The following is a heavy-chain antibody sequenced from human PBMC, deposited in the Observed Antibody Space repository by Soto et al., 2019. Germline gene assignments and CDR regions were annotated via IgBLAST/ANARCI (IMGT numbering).Heavy chain of an antibody. Sequence: VQMLESGGGLVQPGGSLSLSCAASGFIFRDYAMSWVRQAPGKGLEWVAGMGGANGDTYYAESVRGRFAIFRDNSKSTLFLQLNSLRAEDTAVYFCAKDGVDHNSVWDPFDIWGQGTLVTVSS. CDR2: MGGANGDT. D-gene: IGHD2-15*01. CDR3: AKDGVDHNSVWDPFDI. V-gene: IGHV3-23*01. CDR1: GFIFRDYA. J-gene: IGHJ3*02.